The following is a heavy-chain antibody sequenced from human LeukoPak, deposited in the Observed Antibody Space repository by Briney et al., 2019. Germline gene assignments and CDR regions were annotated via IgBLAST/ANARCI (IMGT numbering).Heavy chain of an antibody. CDR3: ARARQYYYYYYMDV. J-gene: IGHJ6*03. CDR1: GYTFTGYY. V-gene: IGHV1-2*02. Sequence: GASVKVSCKASGYTFTGYYMHWVRQAPGQGLEWMGWINPNSGGTNYAQNVQGRVTMTRDTSISTAYMELSRLRTDDTAVYYCARARQYYYYYYMDVWGKGTSVTV. CDR2: INPNSGGT.